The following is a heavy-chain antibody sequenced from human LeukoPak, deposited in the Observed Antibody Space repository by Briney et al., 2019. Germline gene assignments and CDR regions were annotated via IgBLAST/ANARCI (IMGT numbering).Heavy chain of an antibody. V-gene: IGHV3-21*01. CDR3: ARESSPEDAFDI. CDR2: ISSSSSYI. D-gene: IGHD1-14*01. J-gene: IGHJ3*02. CDR1: GFTFSSYS. Sequence: GGSLRLSCAASGFTFSSYSMNWVRQAPGKGLEWVSSISSSSSYIYYADSVKGRFTISRDNAKNSLYLQMNSLRADDTAVYYCARESSPEDAFDIWGQGTLVTVSS.